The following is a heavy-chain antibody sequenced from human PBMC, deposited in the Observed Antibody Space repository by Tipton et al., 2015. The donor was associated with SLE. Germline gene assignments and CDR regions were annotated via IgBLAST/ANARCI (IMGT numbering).Heavy chain of an antibody. CDR2: SHYSGNT. V-gene: IGHV4-31*03. J-gene: IGHJ4*02. Sequence: TLSLTCSVSGGSISSGGYYWSWIRQHPGKGLEWIGYSHYSGNTYYNTSLKSRVTISVDTSKNQFSLKLSSVTAADTAVYYCATLDFWSGYRVDYWGQGTLVTVSS. D-gene: IGHD3-3*01. CDR3: ATLDFWSGYRVDY. CDR1: GGSISSGGYY.